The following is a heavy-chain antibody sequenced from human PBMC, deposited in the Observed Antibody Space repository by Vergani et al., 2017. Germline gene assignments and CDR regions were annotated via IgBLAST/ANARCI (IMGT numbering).Heavy chain of an antibody. CDR1: GFTFSSYS. CDR2: ISCSSSYI. Sequence: EVQLVESGGGLVKPGGSLRLSCAASGFTFSSYSMNCVRQAPGKGLEWVSSISCSSSYIYYADSVKGRFTISRDNAKNSLYLQMNSLRAEDTAVYYCAGPLDYYDSSGQSWGQGTLVTVSS. V-gene: IGHV3-21*01. CDR3: AGPLDYYDSSGQS. D-gene: IGHD3-22*01. J-gene: IGHJ4*02.